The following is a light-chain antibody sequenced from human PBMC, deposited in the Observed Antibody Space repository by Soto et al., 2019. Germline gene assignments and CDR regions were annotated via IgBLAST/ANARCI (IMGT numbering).Light chain of an antibody. CDR3: SSYAGSSNV. CDR1: SSDVGGSDF. Sequence: QSALTQSASVSGSPGQSVTISCTGTSSDVGGSDFVSWYQQHPDKAPKLIIYGVSDRPSGVSDRFSGSKSGNTASLTVSGLQAEDEADYYCSSYAGSSNVFGTGTKVTVL. CDR2: GVS. J-gene: IGLJ1*01. V-gene: IGLV2-14*03.